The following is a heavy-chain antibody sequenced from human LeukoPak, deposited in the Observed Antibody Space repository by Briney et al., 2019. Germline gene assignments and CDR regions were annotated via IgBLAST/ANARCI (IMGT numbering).Heavy chain of an antibody. J-gene: IGHJ4*02. V-gene: IGHV4-39*01. CDR2: IYYSGST. Sequence: SETLSLTCTVSGGSISSSSYYWGWIRQPPGKGLEWIGSIYYSGSTYYNPSLKSRVTISVDTSKNQFSLKLSSVTAADTAVYYCKVVAKLGEDYWGQGTLVTVSS. CDR3: KVVAKLGEDY. D-gene: IGHD2-15*01. CDR1: GGSISSSSYY.